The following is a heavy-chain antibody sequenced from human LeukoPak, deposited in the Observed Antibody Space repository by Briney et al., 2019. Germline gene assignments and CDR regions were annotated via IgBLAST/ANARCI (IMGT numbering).Heavy chain of an antibody. D-gene: IGHD5-24*01. CDR2: ISGDGGST. J-gene: IGHJ4*02. Sequence: GGPLRLSCAASGFTFDDYAMHWVRKAPGKGLEWVYLISGDGGSTYYADSVKGRFTMSRDNAKNTLYRHMNSLRVEDTAVYFCVRDVWGDRDGFFDSWGQGTLVTVSS. V-gene: IGHV3-43*02. CDR3: VRDVWGDRDGFFDS. CDR1: GFTFDDYA.